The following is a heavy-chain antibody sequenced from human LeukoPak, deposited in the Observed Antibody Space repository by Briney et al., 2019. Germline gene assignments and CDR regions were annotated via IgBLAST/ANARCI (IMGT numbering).Heavy chain of an antibody. J-gene: IGHJ6*02. D-gene: IGHD3-9*01. V-gene: IGHV1-24*01. Sequence: ASVKVSCKVSGYTLTELSMHWVRQAPGKGLEWMGRFDRDDGETIHAQKFQGRVTMTEDTSTDTAYLELSSLRSEDTAVYYCATGNPHYDILTGYTHYYEKMDVWGQGTTVTVSS. CDR3: ATGNPHYDILTGYTHYYEKMDV. CDR2: FDRDDGET. CDR1: GYTLTELS.